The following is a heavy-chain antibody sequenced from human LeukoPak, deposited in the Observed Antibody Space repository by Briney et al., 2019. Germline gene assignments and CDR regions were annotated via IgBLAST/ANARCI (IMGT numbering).Heavy chain of an antibody. D-gene: IGHD5/OR15-5a*01. Sequence: PSETLSLTCTVSGGSISSGSYYWSWIRQPAGKGLEWIGRIYSSGSTNYNPSLKSRVTISVDTSKNQFSLKLSSVTAADTAVYYCARSPLYDGDYYDYWGQGTLVTVSS. CDR3: ARSPLYDGDYYDY. V-gene: IGHV4-61*02. J-gene: IGHJ4*02. CDR2: IYSSGST. CDR1: GGSISSGSYY.